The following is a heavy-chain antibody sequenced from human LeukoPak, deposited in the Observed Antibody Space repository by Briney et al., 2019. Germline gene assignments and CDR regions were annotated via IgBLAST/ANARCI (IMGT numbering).Heavy chain of an antibody. D-gene: IGHD4-23*01. V-gene: IGHV3-9*01. CDR2: ISWNSGSI. CDR1: GFTFDDYA. J-gene: IGHJ3*02. Sequence: SLRLSCAASGFTFDDYAMHWVRQAPGKGLEWVSGISWNSGSIGYADSVKGRFTISRDNAKNSLYLQMNSLRAEDTAVYYCVRERSGSPYYGGAFDIWGQGTKVTASS. CDR3: VRERSGSPYYGGAFDI.